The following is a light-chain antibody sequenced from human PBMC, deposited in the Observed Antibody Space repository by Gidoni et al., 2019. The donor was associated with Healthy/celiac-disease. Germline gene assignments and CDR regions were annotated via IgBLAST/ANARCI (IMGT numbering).Light chain of an antibody. CDR2: GAS. CDR1: QTVSSSY. J-gene: IGKJ2*01. CDR3: HQDGSSPRT. Sequence: EIVLTQSPGTLSLSPGERATLSCRASQTVSSSYLAWYQRKPGQAPRLLIYGASSRATDIPDRFSGSGSGTDFTLTISRLEPEDFAVYYCHQDGSSPRTFGQGTKLEIK. V-gene: IGKV3-20*01.